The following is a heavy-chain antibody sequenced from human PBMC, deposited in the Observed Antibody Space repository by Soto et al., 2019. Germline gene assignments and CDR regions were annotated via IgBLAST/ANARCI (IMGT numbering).Heavy chain of an antibody. Sequence: RGSGGTFIDYGGAWVSKMNGKGLEWMGTIYPGDSDTRYSPSFQGQVTISADKSITTAYLQWSSLKASDTAMYYCARGYCTTTICDPWFDSWGQGSLVTFT. V-gene: IGHV5-51*01. CDR2: IYPGDSDT. J-gene: IGHJ5*01. CDR1: GGTFIDYG. D-gene: IGHD2-2*01. CDR3: ARGYCTTTICDPWFDS.